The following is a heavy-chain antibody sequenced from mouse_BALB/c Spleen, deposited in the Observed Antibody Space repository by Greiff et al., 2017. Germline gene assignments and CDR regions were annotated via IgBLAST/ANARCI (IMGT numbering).Heavy chain of an antibody. Sequence: VMLVESGAELVRPGSSVKISCKASGYAFSSYWMNWVKQRPGQGLEWIGQIYPGDGDTNYNGKFKGKATLTADKSSSTAYMQLSSLTSEDSAVYFCARQLGRAWFAYWGQGTLVTVSA. J-gene: IGHJ3*01. D-gene: IGHD3-1*01. CDR2: IYPGDGDT. CDR1: GYAFSSYW. V-gene: IGHV1-80*01. CDR3: ARQLGRAWFAY.